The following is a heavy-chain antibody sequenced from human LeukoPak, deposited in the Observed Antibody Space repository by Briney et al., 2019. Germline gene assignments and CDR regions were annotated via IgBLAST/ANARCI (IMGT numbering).Heavy chain of an antibody. CDR2: IYTSGST. V-gene: IGHV4-4*09. CDR1: GGSISGYY. Sequence: PSETLSLTCTVSGGSISGYYWSWIRQPPGKGLEWIGYIYTSGSTNYNPSLKSRVTISVDTSKNQFSLKLSSVTAADTAVYYCAATILTGSFGAFDIWGQGTMVTVSS. J-gene: IGHJ3*02. D-gene: IGHD3-9*01. CDR3: AATILTGSFGAFDI.